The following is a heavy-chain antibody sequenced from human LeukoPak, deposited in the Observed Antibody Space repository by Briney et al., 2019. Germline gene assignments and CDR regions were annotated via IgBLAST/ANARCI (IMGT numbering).Heavy chain of an antibody. CDR3: ARGAYSGGYYDYYYYMDV. Sequence: SVKVSCKASGGTFSSYAISWVRQAPGQGLEWMGGIIPIFGTANYAQKFQGRVTITTDESTSTAYMELSSLRSEDTAVYYCARGAYSGGYYDYYYYMDVWGKGTTVTVSS. CDR1: GGTFSSYA. CDR2: IIPIFGTA. D-gene: IGHD1-26*01. V-gene: IGHV1-69*05. J-gene: IGHJ6*03.